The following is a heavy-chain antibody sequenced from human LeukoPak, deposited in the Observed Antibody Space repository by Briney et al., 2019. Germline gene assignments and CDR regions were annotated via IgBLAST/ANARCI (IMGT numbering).Heavy chain of an antibody. J-gene: IGHJ4*02. Sequence: GASVKVSCKASGYTFTSYYMHWVRQAPGQGLEWMGIINPSGGSTSYAQKFQGRVTMTRDMSTSTVYMELSSLRSEDTAVYYCARDGRDILTGYYTTARDDWGQGTLVTVSS. CDR1: GYTFTSYY. CDR3: ARDGRDILTGYYTTARDD. D-gene: IGHD3-9*01. CDR2: INPSGGST. V-gene: IGHV1-46*01.